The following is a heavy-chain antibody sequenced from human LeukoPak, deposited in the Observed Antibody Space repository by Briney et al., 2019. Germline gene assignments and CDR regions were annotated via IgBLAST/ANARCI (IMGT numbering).Heavy chain of an antibody. Sequence: SETLSLTCTVSGGSIGTYYWSWIRQSPGKGLEWIGYIYVTGSTRYNPYLQSRVTISVDTSRNQFFLKMSSVTAADTAVYYCARDRDSSTTYTPYCFDSWGQGTLVTVSS. D-gene: IGHD6-13*01. CDR1: GGSIGTYY. CDR2: IYVTGST. V-gene: IGHV4-4*09. J-gene: IGHJ4*02. CDR3: ARDRDSSTTYTPYCFDS.